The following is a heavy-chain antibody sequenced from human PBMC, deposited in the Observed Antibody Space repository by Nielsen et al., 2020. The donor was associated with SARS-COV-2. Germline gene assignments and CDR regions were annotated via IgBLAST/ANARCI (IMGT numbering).Heavy chain of an antibody. CDR1: GYTLRDYG. Sequence: ASVKVSCKSSGYTLRDYGISWVRQAPGQGLEWVGWISSYSGDTTYAPRFQGRVTVTTDTSTRTSYLELRSLRSDDTAVYYCARDRRTLYYYMDVWGKGTTVTVSS. J-gene: IGHJ6*03. CDR3: ARDRRTLYYYMDV. D-gene: IGHD1-14*01. CDR2: ISSYSGDT. V-gene: IGHV1-18*01.